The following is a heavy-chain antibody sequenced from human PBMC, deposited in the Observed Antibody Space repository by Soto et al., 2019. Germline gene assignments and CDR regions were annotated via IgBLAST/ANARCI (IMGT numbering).Heavy chain of an antibody. CDR3: AREYYDILTGYYVFDY. Sequence: ASVKVSCKASGYTFTSYAMHWVRQAPGQRLEWMGWINAGNGNTKYSQKFQGWVTMTRDTSISTAYMELSRLRSDDTAVYYCAREYYDILTGYYVFDYWGQGTLVTVSS. D-gene: IGHD3-9*01. V-gene: IGHV1-3*01. CDR2: INAGNGNT. CDR1: GYTFTSYA. J-gene: IGHJ4*02.